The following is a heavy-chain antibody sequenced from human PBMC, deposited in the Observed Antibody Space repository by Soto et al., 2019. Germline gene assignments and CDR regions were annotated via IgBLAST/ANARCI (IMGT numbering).Heavy chain of an antibody. D-gene: IGHD1-1*01. V-gene: IGHV3-23*01. CDR3: ARGPPWTMGPEGY. CDR1: GFTFSSYA. J-gene: IGHJ4*02. CDR2: ISGSGGST. Sequence: EVQLLESGGGLVQPGGSLRLSCAASGFTFSSYAMSWVRQAPGTGLEWVSAISGSGGSTYYADSVKGRFTISRDNSKNTLYLQMNSLRAEDTAVYYCARGPPWTMGPEGYWGQGTLVTVSS.